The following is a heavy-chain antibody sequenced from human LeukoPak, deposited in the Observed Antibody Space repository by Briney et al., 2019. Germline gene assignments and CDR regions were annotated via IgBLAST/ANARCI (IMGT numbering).Heavy chain of an antibody. Sequence: GASVKVSCKASGGTFSSYAISWVRQAPGQGLEWMGGIIPIFGTANYAQKFQGRVTITADESTSTAYMELSSLRSEDTAVYYCASVGKHGSYARRSWLVPWGQGTLVTVSS. V-gene: IGHV1-69*01. CDR3: ASVGKHGSYARRSWLVP. CDR2: IIPIFGTA. CDR1: GGTFSSYA. D-gene: IGHD1-26*01. J-gene: IGHJ5*02.